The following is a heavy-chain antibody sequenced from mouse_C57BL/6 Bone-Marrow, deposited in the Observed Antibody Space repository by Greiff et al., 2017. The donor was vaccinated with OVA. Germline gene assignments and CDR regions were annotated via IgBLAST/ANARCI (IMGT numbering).Heavy chain of an antibody. CDR1: GYTFTDYY. CDR2: INPYNGGT. D-gene: IGHD2-4*01. V-gene: IGHV1-19*01. J-gene: IGHJ4*01. CDR3: AREDDYGRGIGARDD. Sequence: EVQVVESGPVLVKPGASVKMSCKASGYTFTDYYMNWVKQSHGKSLEWIGVINPYNGGTSYNQKFKGKATLTVDKSSSTAYMELNSLTSEDSAVYYCAREDDYGRGIGARDDWGQGTSVTVSS.